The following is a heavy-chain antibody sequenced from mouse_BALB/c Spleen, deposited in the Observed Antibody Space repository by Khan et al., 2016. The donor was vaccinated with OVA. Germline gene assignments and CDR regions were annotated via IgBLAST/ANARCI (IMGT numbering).Heavy chain of an antibody. CDR3: ARRGIYDGYYVGFAY. CDR2: IYPGSGNT. D-gene: IGHD2-3*01. Sequence: VQLQQSGPELVKPGASVKISCKASGYTFTDYYINWVKQKPGQGLEWIGWIYPGSGNTKYNEKFKGKATLTVDTSSSTAYMQLSSLTYEDTASYFCARRGIYDGYYVGFAYWGQGTLVTVSA. CDR1: GYTFTDYY. J-gene: IGHJ3*01. V-gene: IGHV1-84*02.